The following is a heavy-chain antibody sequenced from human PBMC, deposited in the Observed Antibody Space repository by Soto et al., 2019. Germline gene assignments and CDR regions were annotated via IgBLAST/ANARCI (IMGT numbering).Heavy chain of an antibody. CDR2: VYNNGNG. J-gene: IGHJ6*01. CDR3: AARPYYYYGLDV. CDR1: GGSISSPGYA. Sequence: SETLCLTCTFSGGSISSPGYAWSWIRQPPGKAPEWIGYVYNNGNGYPKPSLKSRVTISLDGAKNQFSLKMTSVTAADTGLYYCAARPYYYYGLDVWGQGTTVTVSS. V-gene: IGHV4-30-2*01. D-gene: IGHD3-10*01.